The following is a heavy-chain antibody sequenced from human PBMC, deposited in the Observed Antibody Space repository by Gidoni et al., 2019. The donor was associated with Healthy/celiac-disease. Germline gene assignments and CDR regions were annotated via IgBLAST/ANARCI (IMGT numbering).Heavy chain of an antibody. V-gene: IGHV3-30*18. CDR3: AKGAVPAAWGMDV. J-gene: IGHJ6*02. Sequence: QVQLVESGGGVVQPGRSLSLYCAASGFTFSSYGMHWVRQAPGKGLEWVAVISYDGSNKYYADSVKGRFTISRDNSKNTLYLQMNSLRAEDTAVYYCAKGAVPAAWGMDVWGQGTTVTVSS. D-gene: IGHD2-2*01. CDR1: GFTFSSYG. CDR2: ISYDGSNK.